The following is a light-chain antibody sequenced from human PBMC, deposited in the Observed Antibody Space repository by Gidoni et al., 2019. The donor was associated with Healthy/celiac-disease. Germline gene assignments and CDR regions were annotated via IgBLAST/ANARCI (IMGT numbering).Light chain of an antibody. Sequence: DIQMTQSPSSLSASVGDRVTSTCRASQSISSYLNWYQQKRGKAPKLLIYAASSLQSGVPSRFSGSGSGTDFTLTSSSLQAEDVATYYWQQSYSTPLTFGQGTKVEIK. CDR1: QSISSY. V-gene: IGKV1-39*01. CDR3: QQSYSTPLT. J-gene: IGKJ1*01. CDR2: AAS.